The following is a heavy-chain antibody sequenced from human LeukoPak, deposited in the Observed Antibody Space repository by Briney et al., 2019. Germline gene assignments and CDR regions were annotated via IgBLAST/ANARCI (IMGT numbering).Heavy chain of an antibody. Sequence: ASVKVSCKASGYTFTSYGISWVRQAPGQGLEWMGWISAYNGNTNYAQKLQGRVTMTTDTSTSTAYMELRSLRSDDTAVYYCARAGGLRYFDWLSPMLDYWGQGTLVTVSS. V-gene: IGHV1-18*01. CDR3: ARAGGLRYFDWLSPMLDY. J-gene: IGHJ4*02. CDR1: GYTFTSYG. CDR2: ISAYNGNT. D-gene: IGHD3-9*01.